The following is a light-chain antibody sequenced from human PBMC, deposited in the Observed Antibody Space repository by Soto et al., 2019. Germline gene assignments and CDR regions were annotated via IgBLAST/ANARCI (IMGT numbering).Light chain of an antibody. CDR1: QSISSW. CDR2: DAS. V-gene: IGKV1-5*01. J-gene: IGKJ1*01. Sequence: QTTQYPSTRSASGGGSLPSTSGARQSISSWLAWYQQKPGKAPKLLIYDASSLDGGVPSRFSGSGSGTEFTLTISSLQPDDFATYYCQHYNSYSEAFGQGTKVDIK. CDR3: QHYNSYSEA.